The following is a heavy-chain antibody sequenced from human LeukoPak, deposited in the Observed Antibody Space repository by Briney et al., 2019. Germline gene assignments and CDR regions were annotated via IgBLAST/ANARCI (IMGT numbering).Heavy chain of an antibody. J-gene: IGHJ3*02. Sequence: PRGCLRLSCAASGFTFSSYSMNWVRHAPGKGLEWVSSISSSSSYIYYADSVKGRFSLSRDNAKNSLYLRMNSLRAADTAVYYCARDFKAYCGGDCYPTDAFDIWGQGTMVTVSS. CDR3: ARDFKAYCGGDCYPTDAFDI. CDR1: GFTFSSYS. D-gene: IGHD2-21*02. CDR2: ISSSSSYI. V-gene: IGHV3-21*01.